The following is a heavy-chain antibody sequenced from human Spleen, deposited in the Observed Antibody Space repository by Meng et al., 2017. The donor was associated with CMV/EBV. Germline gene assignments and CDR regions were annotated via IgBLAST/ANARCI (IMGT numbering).Heavy chain of an antibody. CDR2: VTGSGGTT. J-gene: IGHJ5*02. CDR1: GFTFSSYA. V-gene: IGHV3-23*01. Sequence: GESLKISCAASGFTFSSYAMSWVRQAPGKGLEWVSSVTGSGGTTYYADSVKGRFSISRDNSKHTLYLHMSSLRAEDTALYYCAKASNYDILTVGTRFDPWGQGTLVTVSS. CDR3: AKASNYDILTVGTRFDP. D-gene: IGHD3-9*01.